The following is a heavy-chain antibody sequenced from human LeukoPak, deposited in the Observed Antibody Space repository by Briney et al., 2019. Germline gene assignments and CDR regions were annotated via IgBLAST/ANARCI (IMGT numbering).Heavy chain of an antibody. CDR2: IKEGGSEK. CDR1: GFTFSRSW. Sequence: GGSLRLSCAASGFTFSRSWMHWVRQAPGKGREWVASIKEGGSEKYYVYSVKVRFTISRDNAKNSLYLQMNSLRVEETGVYYCASWGEGALDNWGQGTLVTVS. D-gene: IGHD1-26*01. V-gene: IGHV3-7*01. J-gene: IGHJ4*02. CDR3: ASWGEGALDN.